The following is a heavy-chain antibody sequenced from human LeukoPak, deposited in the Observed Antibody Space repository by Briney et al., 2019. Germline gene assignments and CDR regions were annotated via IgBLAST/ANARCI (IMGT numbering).Heavy chain of an antibody. V-gene: IGHV1-8*01. CDR2: MNPNSGNT. CDR3: ARELAVAGTQGDY. J-gene: IGHJ4*02. Sequence: ASVKVSCKASGYTFTSCDINWVRQATGQGLEWMGWMNPNSGNTGYAQKFQGRVTMTRNTSISTAYMELSSLRSEDTAVYYCARELAVAGTQGDYWGQGTLVTVSS. CDR1: GYTFTSCD. D-gene: IGHD6-19*01.